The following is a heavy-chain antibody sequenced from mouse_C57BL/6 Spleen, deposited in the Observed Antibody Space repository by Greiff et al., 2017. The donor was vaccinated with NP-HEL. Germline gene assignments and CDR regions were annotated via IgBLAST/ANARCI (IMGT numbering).Heavy chain of an antibody. D-gene: IGHD6-1*01. CDR2: IHPNSGST. CDR1: GYTFTSYW. CDR3: ARRGSGYAMDY. J-gene: IGHJ4*01. Sequence: QVQLQQPGAELVKPGASVKLSCKASGYTFTSYWMHWVKQRPGQGLEWIGMIHPNSGSTNYNEKFKSKATLTVDKSSSTAYMQLSSLTSEDSAVYYSARRGSGYAMDYWGQGTSVTVSS. V-gene: IGHV1-64*01.